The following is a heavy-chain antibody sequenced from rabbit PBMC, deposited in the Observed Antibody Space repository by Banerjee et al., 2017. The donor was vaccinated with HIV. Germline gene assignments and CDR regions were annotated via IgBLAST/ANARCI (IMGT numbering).Heavy chain of an antibody. Sequence: GDLVKPGASLTLTCTASGFSFSSSYYMSWVRQAPGKGLEWIGCINTGSSGSTYYASWAKGRFTISETSSTTVTLQMTSLTAADTATYFCAKNAGYSDVYFNLWGQGTLVTVS. J-gene: IGHJ4*01. CDR3: AKNAGYSDVYFNL. D-gene: IGHD1-1*01. CDR2: INTGSSGST. CDR1: GFSFSSSYY. V-gene: IGHV1S40*01.